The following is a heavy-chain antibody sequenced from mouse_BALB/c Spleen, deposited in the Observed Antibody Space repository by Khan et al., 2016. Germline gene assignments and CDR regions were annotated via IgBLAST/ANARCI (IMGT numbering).Heavy chain of an antibody. CDR1: GFDFSRYW. J-gene: IGHJ3*01. Sequence: EVKLLESGGGLVHPGGSLTLSCAASGFDFSRYWMSWVRQAPGKGLEWIGEINPDSYTINYTPSLTDKFIISRANAKHTLYLQMSKVRTEVTALDYCARAGYYGCLAYWGQGTLVTVSA. D-gene: IGHD1-1*01. V-gene: IGHV4-1*02. CDR2: INPDSYTI. CDR3: ARAGYYGCLAY.